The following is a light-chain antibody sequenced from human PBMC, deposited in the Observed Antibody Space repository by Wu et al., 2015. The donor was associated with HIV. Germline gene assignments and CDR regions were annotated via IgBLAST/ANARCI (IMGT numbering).Light chain of an antibody. J-gene: IGKJ4*01. CDR3: QQRANWPPLT. CDR1: QSVSVF. Sequence: EIVLTQSPATLSLSPGERATLSCRASQSVSVFLAWYQQKPGQVPRLLIYDASNRAAGISARFSGSGSGTDFTLTISSLEPEDFAVYFCQQRANWPPLTFGGGTKVEIK. V-gene: IGKV3-11*01. CDR2: DAS.